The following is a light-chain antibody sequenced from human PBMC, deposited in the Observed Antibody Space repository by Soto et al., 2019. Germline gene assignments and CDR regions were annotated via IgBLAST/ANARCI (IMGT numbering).Light chain of an antibody. CDR1: QDIRNY. Sequence: DIQMTQSPSALSASTGDRGTITCQASQDIRNYLNWYQQKPGKAPKLMIYDASKLQTGVPSRFRGSGSGTTFTFIISSLQPEDFAIYYCQQYDKLVTFGQGTKVEMK. V-gene: IGKV1-33*01. CDR3: QQYDKLVT. J-gene: IGKJ1*01. CDR2: DAS.